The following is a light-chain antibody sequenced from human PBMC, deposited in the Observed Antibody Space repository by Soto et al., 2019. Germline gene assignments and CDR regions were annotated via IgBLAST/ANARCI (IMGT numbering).Light chain of an antibody. CDR1: QSLLHSGGKTY. CDR2: EVS. CDR3: MQRTHLPPN. Sequence: DIVLTQTPLSLSVTPGQPASISCNSSQSLLHSGGKTYLCWYLQQPGQPPQLLMYEVSNRFARVPDRCSGSGSGTHFTLKISRVEAEDVGIYYCMQRTHLPPNFGPGTRWISN. J-gene: IGKJ3*01. V-gene: IGKV2-29*02.